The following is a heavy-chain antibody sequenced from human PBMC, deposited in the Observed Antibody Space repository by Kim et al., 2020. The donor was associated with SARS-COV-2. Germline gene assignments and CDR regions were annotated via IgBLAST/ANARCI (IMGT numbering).Heavy chain of an antibody. CDR3: ARERGGEDSSGYFAY. Sequence: SETLSLTCTVSGGSISVFFWNWIRQPPGKGLEWIGYMYYSGSTNYNPSLESRVTISVDTSKNQVSLKLRSVTAADTAVYYCARERGGEDSSGYFAYWGQG. CDR2: MYYSGST. CDR1: GGSISVFF. V-gene: IGHV4-59*01. J-gene: IGHJ4*02. D-gene: IGHD3-22*01.